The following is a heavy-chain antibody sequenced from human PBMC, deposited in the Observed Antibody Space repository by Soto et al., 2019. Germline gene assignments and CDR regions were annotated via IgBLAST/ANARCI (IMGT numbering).Heavy chain of an antibody. CDR1: GFTFSSYA. J-gene: IGHJ4*02. CDR3: AKDWTLWFGELLPQGETPFDY. Sequence: GGSLRLSCAASGFTFSSYAMSWVRQAPGKGLEWVSAISGSGGSTYYADSVKGRFTISRDNSKNTLYLQMNSLRAEDTAVYYCAKDWTLWFGELLPQGETPFDYWGQGTLVTVSS. CDR2: ISGSGGST. V-gene: IGHV3-23*01. D-gene: IGHD3-10*01.